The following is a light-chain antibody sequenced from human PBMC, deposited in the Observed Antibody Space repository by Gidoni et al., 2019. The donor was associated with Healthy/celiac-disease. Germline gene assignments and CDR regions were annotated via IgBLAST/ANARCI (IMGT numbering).Light chain of an antibody. CDR3: CSSAGSRVV. V-gene: IGLV2-23*02. J-gene: IGLJ2*01. CDR2: EVS. CDR1: SSDVGSYNL. Sequence: QSALTQPAAVSGPPGQSITISCTGTSSDVGSYNLVSWYQQHPGKAPKLMIYEVSKRPSGVSNRFSGSTSGNTASLTISGLQAEDEADYYCCSSAGSRVVFGGGTKLTVL.